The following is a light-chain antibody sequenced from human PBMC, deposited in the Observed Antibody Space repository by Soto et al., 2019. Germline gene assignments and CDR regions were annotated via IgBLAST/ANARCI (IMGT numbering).Light chain of an antibody. J-gene: IGKJ1*01. Sequence: EIVLTQSPATLSLSPGERATLSCRASQSVGSYLAWYQQKPGQAPRPLIYDASMRATGIPARFSGSGSGTDFTLTSSRLEPEDFAVYYCQQRSNWTFGQGTKVEIK. V-gene: IGKV3-11*01. CDR2: DAS. CDR1: QSVGSY. CDR3: QQRSNWT.